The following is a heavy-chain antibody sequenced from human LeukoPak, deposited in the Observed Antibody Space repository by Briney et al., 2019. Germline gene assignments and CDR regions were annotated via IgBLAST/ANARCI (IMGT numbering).Heavy chain of an antibody. CDR2: FYLSGS. J-gene: IGHJ5*02. CDR1: GGSIRRSY. Sequence: PSETLSLTCTVSGGSIRRSYWSWIRQPPGRGLEWIGYFYLSGSNYNPSLKSRVTMSLDTSKNQFSLKLSSVTAADTAVYYCARDMGIAAAGTVNWLDPWGQGTLVTVSS. D-gene: IGHD6-13*01. CDR3: ARDMGIAAAGTVNWLDP. V-gene: IGHV4-59*12.